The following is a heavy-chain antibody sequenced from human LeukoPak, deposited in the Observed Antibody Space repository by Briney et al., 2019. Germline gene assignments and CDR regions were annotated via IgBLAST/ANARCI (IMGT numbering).Heavy chain of an antibody. CDR2: LNPDSGGT. D-gene: IGHD3-22*01. V-gene: IGHV1-2*02. J-gene: IGHJ4*02. Sequence: ASVKVSCKASGYPFTDYYMHWVRQAPGQGLEWMGWLNPDSGGTQYAQKFQGRVTMTRDTSIRTAYMELSRLRSDDTAVYYCARVDDRGHYYDSSGPRKLFDYWGQGTLVTVSS. CDR1: GYPFTDYY. CDR3: ARVDDRGHYYDSSGPRKLFDY.